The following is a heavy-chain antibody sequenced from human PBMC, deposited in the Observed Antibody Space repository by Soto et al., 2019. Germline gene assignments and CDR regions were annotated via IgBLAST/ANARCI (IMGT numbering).Heavy chain of an antibody. V-gene: IGHV3-23*01. CDR2: ISGSGGST. CDR3: AKAGRHYYDSSGYNY. J-gene: IGHJ4*02. CDR1: GFTFSSYA. Sequence: GGSLRLSCAASGFTFSSYAMSWVRQAPGKGLEWVSAISGSGGSTYYADSVKGRFTISRDNSKNTLYLQMNSLRAEDTAVYYCAKAGRHYYDSSGYNYWGQGTLVTVSS. D-gene: IGHD3-22*01.